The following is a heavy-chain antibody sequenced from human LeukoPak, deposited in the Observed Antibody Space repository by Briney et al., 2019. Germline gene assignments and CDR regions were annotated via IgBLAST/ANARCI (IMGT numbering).Heavy chain of an antibody. D-gene: IGHD6-19*01. CDR3: ARGYSSGWSWAVDAFHI. Sequence: SETLSLTCTVSGGSIRGYYWSWIRQPPGKGLEWIGYIYYSGSTNYNPSLKSRVTISVDTSKNQFSLKLSSVTAADTAVYYFARGYSSGWSWAVDAFHIWGKGKMVTVSS. J-gene: IGHJ3*02. CDR2: IYYSGST. CDR1: GGSIRGYY. V-gene: IGHV4-59*01.